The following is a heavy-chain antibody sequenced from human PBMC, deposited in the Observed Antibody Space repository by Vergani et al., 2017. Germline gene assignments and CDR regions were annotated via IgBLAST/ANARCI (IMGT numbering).Heavy chain of an antibody. CDR2: ISYDGTQK. J-gene: IGHJ1*01. D-gene: IGHD1-1*01. CDR3: ATKSCGTPGCQIGYFRE. CDR1: GFTSSYYC. V-gene: IGHV3-30*03. Sequence: QVHLVESGGGVVQPGRSLRLSCVVSGFTSSYYCMHWVRQAPGKGLEWVAVISYDGTQKYYADSVKGRFTISRDNSKSTLYLQMNSLRTEDTAEYYCATKSCGTPGCQIGYFREWGQGTLVTVSS.